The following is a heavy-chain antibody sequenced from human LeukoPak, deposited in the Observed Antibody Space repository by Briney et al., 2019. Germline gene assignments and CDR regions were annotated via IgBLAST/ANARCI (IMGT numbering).Heavy chain of an antibody. CDR1: GFTFDDYA. CDR3: ARDLGSSGWYDAFDI. Sequence: PGGSLRLSCAASGFTFDDYAMHWVRQAPGKGLEWVSGISWNSGSIGYADSVKGRFTISRDNAKNSLYLQMNSLRAEDTALYYCARDLGSSGWYDAFDIWGQGTMVTVSS. V-gene: IGHV3-9*01. CDR2: ISWNSGSI. J-gene: IGHJ3*02. D-gene: IGHD6-19*01.